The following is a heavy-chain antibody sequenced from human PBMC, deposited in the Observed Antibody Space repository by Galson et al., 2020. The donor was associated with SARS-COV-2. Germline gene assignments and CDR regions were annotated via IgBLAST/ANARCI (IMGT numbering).Heavy chain of an antibody. J-gene: IGHJ4*02. V-gene: IGHV4-38-2*02. CDR2: IYHSGST. CDR3: GTIYNTDTVTIDN. CDR1: GYFISNGYY. Sequence: SQTLSLTCTVSGYFISNGYYWGWIRQPPGKELEWIGSIYHSGSTHYNPSLKSRVNMSVDLSRNQFSLKLSSVTAADTAVYFCGTIYNTDTVTIDNWGQGTLVTVSS. D-gene: IGHD4-17*01.